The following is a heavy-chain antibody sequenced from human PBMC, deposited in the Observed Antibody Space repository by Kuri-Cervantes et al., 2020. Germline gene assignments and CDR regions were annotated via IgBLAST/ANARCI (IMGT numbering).Heavy chain of an antibody. CDR1: GYTFTSYD. J-gene: IGHJ4*02. CDR2: ISANNGKT. V-gene: IGHV1-18*01. CDR3: ASVVDHGDYLDY. D-gene: IGHD4-17*01. Sequence: ASVKVSCKASGYTFTSYDINWVRQAPGQGLEWMGWISANNGKTDFLQKFQDRLILTTDSSTDTAYMELTSLTSDDTAVYYCASVVDHGDYLDYWGLGTPVTVSS.